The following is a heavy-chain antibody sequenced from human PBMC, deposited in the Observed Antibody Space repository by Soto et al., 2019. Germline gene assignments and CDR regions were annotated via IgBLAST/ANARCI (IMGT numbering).Heavy chain of an antibody. CDR1: GGSISSSSYY. CDR2: IYYSGST. J-gene: IGHJ5*02. CDR3: ARPLGYCSSTSCPNWFDP. V-gene: IGHV4-39*01. D-gene: IGHD2-2*01. Sequence: QLQLQESGPGLVKPSETLSLTCTVSGGSISSSSYYWGWIHQPPGKGLEWIGSIYYSGSTYYNPSLKSRVTISVDASKNPFSLKLSSVTAADTAVYYCARPLGYCSSTSCPNWFDPWGQGTLVTVSS.